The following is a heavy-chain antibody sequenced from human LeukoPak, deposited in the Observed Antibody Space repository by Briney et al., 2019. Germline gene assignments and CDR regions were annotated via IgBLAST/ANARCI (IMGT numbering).Heavy chain of an antibody. CDR1: GFTFSSYS. J-gene: IGHJ4*02. V-gene: IGHV3-21*01. CDR3: ARDLYYDILTGPTRRYFDF. CDR2: ISSSSSYI. D-gene: IGHD3-9*01. Sequence: GGSLRLSCAASGFTFSSYSMNWVRQAPGKGLEWVSSISSSSSYIYYADSVKGRFTISRDNAKNSLYLQMNSLRAEDTAVYYCARDLYYDILTGPTRRYFDFWGQGTLVTVSS.